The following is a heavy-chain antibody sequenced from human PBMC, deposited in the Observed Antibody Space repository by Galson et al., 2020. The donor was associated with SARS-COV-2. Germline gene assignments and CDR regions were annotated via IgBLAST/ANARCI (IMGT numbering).Heavy chain of an antibody. J-gene: IGHJ4*02. Sequence: GESLKISCAASGFTVSSNYMSWVRQAPGKGLEWVSVIYSGGSTYYADSVKGRFTISRDNSKNTLYLQMNSLRAEDTAVYYCARDPSDSSGYYYDWGQGTLVTVSS. CDR2: IYSGGST. CDR1: GFTVSSNY. D-gene: IGHD3-22*01. CDR3: ARDPSDSSGYYYD. V-gene: IGHV3-53*01.